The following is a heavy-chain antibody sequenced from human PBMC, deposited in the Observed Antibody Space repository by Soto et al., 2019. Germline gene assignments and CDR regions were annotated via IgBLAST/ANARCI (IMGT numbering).Heavy chain of an antibody. CDR2: ISYDGSNK. CDR1: GFTFSSYA. J-gene: IGHJ4*02. Sequence: GGSLRLSCAASGFTFSSYAMHWVRQAPGKGLEWVAVISYDGSNKYYADSVKGRFTISRDNSKNTLYLQMNSLRAEDTAVYYCARDLYSSSWYRNGFDYWGQGTLVTVSS. V-gene: IGHV3-30-3*01. CDR3: ARDLYSSSWYRNGFDY. D-gene: IGHD6-13*01.